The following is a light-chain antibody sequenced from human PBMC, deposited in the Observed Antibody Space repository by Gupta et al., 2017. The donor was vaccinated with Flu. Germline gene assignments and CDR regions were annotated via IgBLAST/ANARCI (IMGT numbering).Light chain of an antibody. CDR1: QSVSSSY. V-gene: IGKV3-20*01. CDR2: GAS. Sequence: EIVLTQSPGPLSLSPGERATLSCRASQSVSSSYLAWYQQKPGQAPRRLIYGASSRATGIPDRFSGSGSGTDFTLTISRLEPEDLAVYYCQQYGSSPTFGQGTKVEIK. J-gene: IGKJ1*01. CDR3: QQYGSSPT.